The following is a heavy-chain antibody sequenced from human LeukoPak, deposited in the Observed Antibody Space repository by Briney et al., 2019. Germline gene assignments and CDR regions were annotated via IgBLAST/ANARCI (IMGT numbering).Heavy chain of an antibody. J-gene: IGHJ6*03. D-gene: IGHD4-17*01. CDR3: ARKTSDYGDKYYYYYYMDV. CDR1: GGSISSSSYY. CDR2: IYYSGST. V-gene: IGHV4-39*07. Sequence: PSETLSLTCTVSGGSISSSSYYWGWIRQPPGKGLEWIGSIYYSGSTYYNPSLKSRVTISVDTSKNQFSLKLSSVTAADTAVYYCARKTSDYGDKYYYYYYMDVWGKGTTVTVSS.